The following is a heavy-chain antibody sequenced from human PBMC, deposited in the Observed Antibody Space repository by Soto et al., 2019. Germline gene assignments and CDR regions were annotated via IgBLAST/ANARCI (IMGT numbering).Heavy chain of an antibody. D-gene: IGHD2-21*02. CDR3: VGVGGGDCHYGMDV. V-gene: IGHV4-31*03. CDR1: GGSISGGGYY. J-gene: IGHJ6*02. Sequence: QVQLQESGPGLVKPSQTLSLTCTVSGGSISGGGYYWTWIRQHQGKGPEWIGYISYSGTTYYNPSLNCRVTISVDTSKTQLSLSLRSVTAAATAVYYCVGVGGGDCHYGMDVWGQGTTVTVSS. CDR2: ISYSGTT.